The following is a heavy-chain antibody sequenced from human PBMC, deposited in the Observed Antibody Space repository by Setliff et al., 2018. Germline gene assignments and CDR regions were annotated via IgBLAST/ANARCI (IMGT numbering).Heavy chain of an antibody. J-gene: IGHJ6*02. CDR3: AKEPAISLTEAIRRSYYDYALDV. CDR1: GYTFTNFG. D-gene: IGHD3-9*01. V-gene: IGHV1-18*01. CDR2: ININNFNT. Sequence: ASVKVSCKASGYTFTNFGITWVRQAPGQGLEWMGWININNFNTKYAQKLQDRVTMTTDTSTSTAYMDLRSLRSDDTAMYYCAKEPAISLTEAIRRSYYDYALDVWGQGTTVTVSS.